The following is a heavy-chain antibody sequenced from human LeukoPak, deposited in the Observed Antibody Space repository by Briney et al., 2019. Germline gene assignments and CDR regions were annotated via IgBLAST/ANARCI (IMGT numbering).Heavy chain of an antibody. CDR2: INHSGST. CDR1: GGSFSGHY. D-gene: IGHD4-23*01. J-gene: IGHJ4*02. V-gene: IGHV4-34*01. Sequence: SETLSLTCAVYGGSFSGHYWSWIRQPPGKGLEWIGEINHSGSTNYNPSLKSRVTISADTSKNQFSLKVSSVTAADTAVYYCARGSDGGNSADSWGQGTLVTVSS. CDR3: ARGSDGGNSADS.